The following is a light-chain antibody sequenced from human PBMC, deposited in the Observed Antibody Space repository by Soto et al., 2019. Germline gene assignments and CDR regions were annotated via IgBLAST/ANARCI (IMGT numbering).Light chain of an antibody. V-gene: IGLV2-23*01. CDR3: CSYAGSSTPV. CDR2: EGS. J-gene: IGLJ2*01. Sequence: QSVLTQPASVSGSPGQSITISWTGTSSDVGSYNLVSWYQQHPGKAPKLMIYEGSKRPSGVSNRFSGSKSGNTASLTISGLKAEDEADYYCCSYAGSSTPVFGGGTKLTVL. CDR1: SSDVGSYNL.